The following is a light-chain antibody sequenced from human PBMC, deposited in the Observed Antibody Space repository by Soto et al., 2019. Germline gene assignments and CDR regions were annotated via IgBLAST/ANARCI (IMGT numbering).Light chain of an antibody. CDR1: QDISNY. Sequence: DIQVTQSPSSLSASVGDRVTITCRASQDISNYLAWYQQRPGKVPKLLIYGATTLQPGVPSRFSGSGSGTDFTLTISSLQPEDVATYYCQNCKSAVFTFGPGTKVDIK. CDR3: QNCKSAVFT. CDR2: GAT. J-gene: IGKJ3*01. V-gene: IGKV1-27*01.